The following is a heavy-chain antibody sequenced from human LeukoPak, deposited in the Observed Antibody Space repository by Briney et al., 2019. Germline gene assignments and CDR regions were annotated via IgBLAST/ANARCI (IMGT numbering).Heavy chain of an antibody. CDR2: IYYSGST. D-gene: IGHD3-22*01. CDR1: GGSISSYY. CDR3: ARVVVANYYYYYGMDV. Sequence: SETLSLTCTVSGGSISSYYWSWIRQPPGKGLEWIGYIYYSGSTNYNPSLKSRVTISVDTSKNQFSLKLSSVTAADMAVYYCARVVVANYYYYYGMDVWGQGTTVTVSS. V-gene: IGHV4-59*01. J-gene: IGHJ6*02.